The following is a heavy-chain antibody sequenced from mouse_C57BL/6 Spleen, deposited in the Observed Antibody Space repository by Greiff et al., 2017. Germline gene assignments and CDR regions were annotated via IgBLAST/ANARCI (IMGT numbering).Heavy chain of an antibody. V-gene: IGHV1-64*01. D-gene: IGHD3-2*02. J-gene: IGHJ4*01. CDR3: ARPCESSGYAYAMDY. CDR1: GYTFTSYW. Sequence: QVQLQQPGAELVKPGASVKLSCKASGYTFTSYWMHWVKQRPGQGLEWIGMIHPSSGSTNYNEKFKSKATLTVDKSSSTAYMQLSSLTSEDSAVYYCARPCESSGYAYAMDYWGQGTSVTVSS. CDR2: IHPSSGST.